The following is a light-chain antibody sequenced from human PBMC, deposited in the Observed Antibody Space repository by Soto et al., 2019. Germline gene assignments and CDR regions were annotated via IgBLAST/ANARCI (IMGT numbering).Light chain of an antibody. CDR1: QSLSSW. CDR3: QQYNSYST. CDR2: KTS. Sequence: DIQMTQSPSTLSASVGDRVTITCRASQSLSSWLAWYQQKPGKVPKVLIYKTSSLESGVPSRFSGSGSGTEFTLTISRLQPDDFATYYRQQYNSYSTFGQGTKVDIK. V-gene: IGKV1-5*03. J-gene: IGKJ1*01.